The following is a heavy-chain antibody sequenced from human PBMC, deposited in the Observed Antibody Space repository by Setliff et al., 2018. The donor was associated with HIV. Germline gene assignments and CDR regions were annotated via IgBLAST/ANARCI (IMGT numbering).Heavy chain of an antibody. V-gene: IGHV4-59*08. D-gene: IGHD6-19*01. CDR1: GGSISSYY. CDR3: ARSPRIGVAGEFEY. Sequence: SETLSLTCSVSGGSISSYYWSWIRQPPGKGLEWIGDIYYSGMTNYNPSLQSRVTISLDTSKNQFSLKVNSVTAADTAVYYCARSPRIGVAGEFEYWGQGTLVTVSS. J-gene: IGHJ4*02. CDR2: IYYSGMT.